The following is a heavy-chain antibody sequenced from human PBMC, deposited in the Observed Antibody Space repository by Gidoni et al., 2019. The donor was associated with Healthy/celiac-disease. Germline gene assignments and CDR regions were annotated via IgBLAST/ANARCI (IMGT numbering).Heavy chain of an antibody. CDR1: GFTFSSYS. Sequence: EVQLVESGGGLVQPGGSLRLSCAASGFTFSSYSMNWVRQAPGKGLEWVSYISSSSSTIYYADSVKGRFTISRDNAKNSLYLQMNSLRAEDTAVYYCAREGAFTFGGVIGLFDYWGQGTLVTVSS. CDR3: AREGAFTFGGVIGLFDY. CDR2: ISSSSSTI. D-gene: IGHD3-16*02. J-gene: IGHJ4*02. V-gene: IGHV3-48*01.